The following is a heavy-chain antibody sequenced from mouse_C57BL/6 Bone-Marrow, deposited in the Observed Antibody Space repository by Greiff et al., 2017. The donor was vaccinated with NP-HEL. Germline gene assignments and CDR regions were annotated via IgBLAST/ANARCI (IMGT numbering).Heavy chain of an antibody. J-gene: IGHJ3*01. V-gene: IGHV1-53*01. CDR1: GYTFTSYW. CDR2: INPSNGGT. CDR3: ARGRDYYGSSPAWFAY. Sequence: VQLQQPGTELVKPGASVKLSCKASGYTFTSYWMHWVKQRPGQGLEWIGNINPSNGGTNYNEKFKSKATLTVDKSSSPAYMQLSSLTSEDSAVYYCARGRDYYGSSPAWFAYWGQGTLVTVSA. D-gene: IGHD1-1*01.